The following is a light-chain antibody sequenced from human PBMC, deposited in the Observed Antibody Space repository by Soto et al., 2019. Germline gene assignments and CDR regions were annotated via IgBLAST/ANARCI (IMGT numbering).Light chain of an antibody. CDR1: QSISSW. V-gene: IGKV1-5*01. J-gene: IGKJ1*01. CDR2: DAS. CDR3: QQYNSYSWT. Sequence: DIHVTQSPSTLSASVEDRVTITCRASQSISSWLAWYQQKPGKAPKLLIYDASSLESGVPSRFSGSGSGTEFTLTISSLQPDDFATYYCQQYNSYSWTFGQGTKV.